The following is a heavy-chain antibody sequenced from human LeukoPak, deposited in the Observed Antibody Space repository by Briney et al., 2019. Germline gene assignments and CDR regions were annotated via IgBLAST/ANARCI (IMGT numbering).Heavy chain of an antibody. D-gene: IGHD5-24*01. CDR2: IKEDGTET. Sequence: GGSLRLSCAASGLMFSSNWMSWVRLAPGKGLEWVANIKEDGTETYYVDSVKGRFTISRDNAKNSLYLQMNSLRVEDTAVYYCAKEGRSLQTYWGQGTLVTVSS. CDR1: GLMFSSNW. J-gene: IGHJ4*02. CDR3: AKEGRSLQTY. V-gene: IGHV3-7*03.